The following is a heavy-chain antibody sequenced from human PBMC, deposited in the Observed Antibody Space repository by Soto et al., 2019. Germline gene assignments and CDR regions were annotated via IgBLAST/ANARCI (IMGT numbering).Heavy chain of an antibody. D-gene: IGHD5-18*01. CDR2: ISYDENNR. CDR3: ARAMDAAMASKDNWCDP. CDR1: GFTFRSYN. V-gene: IGHV3-30-3*01. J-gene: IGHJ5*02. Sequence: QVQLAESGGGVVQPGRSLRLSCAASGFTFRSYNMHWVRQAPGKGLEWVAVISYDENNRYYTESVKGRFTISSDNSKNTLCLHVNSLGAEDTAVYYCARAMDAAMASKDNWCDPWGQGTLVTVGS.